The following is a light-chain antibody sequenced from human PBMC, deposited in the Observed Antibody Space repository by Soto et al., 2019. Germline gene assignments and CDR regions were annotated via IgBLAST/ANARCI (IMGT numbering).Light chain of an antibody. CDR2: DAS. J-gene: IGKJ1*01. CDR3: QQYGSSPKT. CDR1: ESVNIY. V-gene: IGKV3-20*01. Sequence: EIVLTQSPATLSLSPGERATLSCRASESVNIYLSWYQQRPGQAPRLLIFDASHRAAGIPARFSASGSGTDFTLTISRLEPEDFAVYYCQQYGSSPKTFGQGTKV.